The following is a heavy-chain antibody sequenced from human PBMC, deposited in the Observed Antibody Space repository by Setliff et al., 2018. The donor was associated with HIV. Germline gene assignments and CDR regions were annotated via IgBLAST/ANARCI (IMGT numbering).Heavy chain of an antibody. D-gene: IGHD6-13*01. V-gene: IGHV3-30*02. CDR2: IQYDESNDI. CDR3: AKDILAAGLFLDY. Sequence: GGSLRLSCAVSGLTFSRYGFHWVRQVPGKGLDWVTFIQYDESNDIHYAESVKGRFTISRDNAKNSLYLQMNSLRAEDTAVYYCAKDILAAGLFLDYWGQGILVTVSS. J-gene: IGHJ4*02. CDR1: GLTFSRYG.